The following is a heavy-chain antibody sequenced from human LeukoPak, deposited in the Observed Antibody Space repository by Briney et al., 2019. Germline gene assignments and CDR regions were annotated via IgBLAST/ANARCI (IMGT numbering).Heavy chain of an antibody. J-gene: IGHJ5*02. CDR2: IYTSGST. CDR3: ARDRLVVVPAAIDNWFDP. CDR1: GGSISSGSYY. D-gene: IGHD2-2*01. Sequence: SETLSLTCTVSGGSISSGSYYWSWIRQPAGKGLEWIGRIYTSGSTNYNPSLKSRVTISVDTSKNQFSLKLSSVTAADTAVYYCARDRLVVVPAAIDNWFDPWGQGTLVTVSS. V-gene: IGHV4-61*02.